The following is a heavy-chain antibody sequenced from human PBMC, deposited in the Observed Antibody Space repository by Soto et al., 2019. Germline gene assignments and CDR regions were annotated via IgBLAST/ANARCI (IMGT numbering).Heavy chain of an antibody. V-gene: IGHV1-69*01. Sequence: QVQLVQSGAEVKKPGSSVKVSCKASGGTFSSYAISWVRQAPGQGLEWMGGIIPIFGTANYAQKFPGRVTITADESTSTAYMELSSLRSEDTAVYYCASVTYYGSGARNYYGMDVWGQGTTVTVSS. CDR3: ASVTYYGSGARNYYGMDV. J-gene: IGHJ6*02. CDR1: GGTFSSYA. CDR2: IIPIFGTA. D-gene: IGHD3-10*01.